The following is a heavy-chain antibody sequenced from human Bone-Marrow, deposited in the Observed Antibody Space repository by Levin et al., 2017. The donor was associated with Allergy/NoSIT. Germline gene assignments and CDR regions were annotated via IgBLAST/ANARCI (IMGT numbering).Heavy chain of an antibody. Sequence: AGGSLRLSCAASGFTFSTYAMSWVRQAPGKGLEWVSRIKNSGDTTYSADSVKGRFSISRDNSKNTLYLLMSSLTAEDTAVYYGAKEEWLGQGNDFDYWGQGSMVTVSS. CDR1: GFTFSTYA. D-gene: IGHD6-19*01. V-gene: IGHV3-23*01. CDR2: IKNSGDTT. J-gene: IGHJ4*02. CDR3: AKEEWLGQGNDFDY.